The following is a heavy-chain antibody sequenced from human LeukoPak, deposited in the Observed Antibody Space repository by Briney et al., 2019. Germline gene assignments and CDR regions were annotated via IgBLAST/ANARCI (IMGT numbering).Heavy chain of an antibody. CDR2: IRSKDYGGTI. Sequence: GGSLRLSCTASGFTFGDYAMSWFRQAPGKGLEWVGFIRSKDYGGTIEYAASVKGRFTISRDNSKNTLYLQMNSLRAEDTAVYYCAKDQGITMVRGVTRYYFDYWGQGTLVTVSS. CDR1: GFTFGDYA. D-gene: IGHD3-10*01. J-gene: IGHJ4*02. V-gene: IGHV3-49*03. CDR3: AKDQGITMVRGVTRYYFDY.